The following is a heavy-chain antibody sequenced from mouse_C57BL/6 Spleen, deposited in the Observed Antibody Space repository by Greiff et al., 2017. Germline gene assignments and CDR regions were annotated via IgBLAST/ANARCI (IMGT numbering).Heavy chain of an antibody. V-gene: IGHV5-6*01. CDR1: GFTFSSYG. Sequence: EVKVIESGGDLVKPGGSLKLSCAASGFTFSSYGMSWVRQTPDKRLEWVATISSGGSYTYYPDSVKWRFTISRDNAKNTLYLQMSSLKSEDTAMYYCARVYDGYDYWGQGTTLTVSS. CDR2: ISSGGSYT. J-gene: IGHJ2*01. D-gene: IGHD2-3*01. CDR3: ARVYDGYDY.